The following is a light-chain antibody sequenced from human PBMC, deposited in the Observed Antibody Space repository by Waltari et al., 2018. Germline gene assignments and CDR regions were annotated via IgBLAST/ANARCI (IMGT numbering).Light chain of an antibody. Sequence: IVMTQSPLSLPVTPEEPASLSCGSSQRLLCVNAYKCLVWYVKKPAQSPQIRIYLGSSRASGFPDRFSGSGSGTEFTLKISRVEAEDVEIYYCMQALQTQYTFGQGTKLEI. CDR1: QRLLCVNAYKC. V-gene: IGKV2-28*01. CDR3: MQALQTQYT. J-gene: IGKJ2*01. CDR2: LGS.